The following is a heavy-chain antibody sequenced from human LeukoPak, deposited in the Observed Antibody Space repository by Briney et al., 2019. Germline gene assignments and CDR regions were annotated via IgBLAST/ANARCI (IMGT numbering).Heavy chain of an antibody. CDR3: ARDFYYGSGRFDY. J-gene: IGHJ4*02. V-gene: IGHV3-48*03. Sequence: QFGGSLRLSCAASGFTFSNYEMNWVRQAPGKGLEWVSYISSSGNTIYYADSVRGRFTISRDNAKNSLYLQMDSLRAEDTAIYYCARDFYYGSGRFDYWGQGTLVIVSS. CDR1: GFTFSNYE. D-gene: IGHD3-10*01. CDR2: ISSSGNTI.